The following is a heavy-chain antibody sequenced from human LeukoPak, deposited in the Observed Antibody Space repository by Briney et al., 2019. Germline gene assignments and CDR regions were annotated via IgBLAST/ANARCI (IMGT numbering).Heavy chain of an antibody. V-gene: IGHV1-69*04. CDR2: ITPIFGIA. J-gene: IGHJ4*02. Sequence: ASVKVSCKASGGTFSSYAISWVRQAPGQGLEWMGRITPIFGIANYAQKFQGRVTITADKSTSTAYMELSSLRSEDTAVYYCARDGGTQHYWGQGTLVTVSS. CDR3: ARDGGTQHY. D-gene: IGHD3-16*01. CDR1: GGTFSSYA.